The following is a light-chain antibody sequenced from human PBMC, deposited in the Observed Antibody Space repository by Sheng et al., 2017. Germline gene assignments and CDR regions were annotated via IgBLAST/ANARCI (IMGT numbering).Light chain of an antibody. J-gene: IGKJ4*01. V-gene: IGKV1-5*03. CDR3: QQYDNDPLT. CDR1: QSIGSW. CDR2: KAS. Sequence: DIQMTQSPSTLSASVGDRVTITCRASQSIGSWLAWYQQKPGKAPKLLIYKASILESVVPSRFSGSGSGTEFTLTISSLQPDDFATYYCQQYDNDPLTFGGGTKVEIK.